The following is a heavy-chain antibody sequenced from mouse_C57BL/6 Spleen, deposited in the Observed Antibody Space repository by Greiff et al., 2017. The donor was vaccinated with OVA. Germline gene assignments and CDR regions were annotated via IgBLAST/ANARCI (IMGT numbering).Heavy chain of an antibody. CDR1: GYTFTDYY. Sequence: VQLQQSGPELVKPGASVKISCKASGYTFTDYYMNWVKQSHGKSLEWIGDINPNNGGTSYNQKFKGKATLTVDKSSSTAYMELRSLTSEDSAVYYCARGSTGVFDYWGQGTTLTVSS. CDR2: INPNNGGT. J-gene: IGHJ2*01. D-gene: IGHD4-1*02. V-gene: IGHV1-26*01. CDR3: ARGSTGVFDY.